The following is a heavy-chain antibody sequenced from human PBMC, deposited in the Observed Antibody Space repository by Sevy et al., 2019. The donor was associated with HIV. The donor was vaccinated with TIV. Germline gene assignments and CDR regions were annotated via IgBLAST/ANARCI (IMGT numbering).Heavy chain of an antibody. J-gene: IGHJ4*02. CDR1: GYTFSYYY. Sequence: ASVKVSCKASGYTFSYYYMHWVRQAPGQGLEWMGWINVNGGGTNYARDVRGRVTMARDTSISTAYMELIGLTFDDTAVYYCAREGFPRAAVTGLNSGFDYWGQGTLVTVSS. CDR2: INVNGGGT. CDR3: AREGFPRAAVTGLNSGFDY. D-gene: IGHD3-9*01. V-gene: IGHV1-2*02.